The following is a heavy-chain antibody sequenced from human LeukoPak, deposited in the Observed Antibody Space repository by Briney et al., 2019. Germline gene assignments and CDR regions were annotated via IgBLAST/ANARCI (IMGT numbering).Heavy chain of an antibody. J-gene: IGHJ5*02. CDR3: ARVGEEWELLTNWFDP. D-gene: IGHD1-26*01. V-gene: IGHV1-18*01. CDR2: ISAYNGNT. Sequence: ASVKVSFKASGFTFTSYGISWVRQAPGQGLEWMGWISAYNGNTNYAQKLQGRVTMTTDTSTSTPYMELMSLRSDDTAVYYCARVGEEWELLTNWFDPWGQGTLVTVSS. CDR1: GFTFTSYG.